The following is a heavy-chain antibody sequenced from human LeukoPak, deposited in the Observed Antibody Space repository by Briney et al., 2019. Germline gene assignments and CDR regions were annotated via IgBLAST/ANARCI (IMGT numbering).Heavy chain of an antibody. CDR1: GFTFSSYA. V-gene: IGHV3-23*01. J-gene: IGHJ4*02. D-gene: IGHD2-21*01. Sequence: GGSLRLSCAASGFTFSSYAMSWVRQAPGKGLEWVSGMSGSGGSTYYADSVKGRFAISRDNSKNTLYLQMNSLRAEDTAVYYCAKDGDAYPYYFDYWGQGTLVTVSS. CDR3: AKDGDAYPYYFDY. CDR2: MSGSGGST.